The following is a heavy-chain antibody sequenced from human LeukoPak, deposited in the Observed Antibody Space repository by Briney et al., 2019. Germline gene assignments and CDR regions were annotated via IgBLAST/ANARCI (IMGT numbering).Heavy chain of an antibody. V-gene: IGHV4-39*07. J-gene: IGHJ6*03. Sequence: SETLSLTCTVSGGSISSSSYYWGWIRQPPGKGLEWIGSIYYSGSTYYNPSLKSRVTISVDTSKNQFSLKLSSVTAADTAVYYCARGPLEAYSSTHYYYYMDVWGKGTTVTVSS. D-gene: IGHD6-13*01. CDR3: ARGPLEAYSSTHYYYYMDV. CDR1: GGSISSSSYY. CDR2: IYYSGST.